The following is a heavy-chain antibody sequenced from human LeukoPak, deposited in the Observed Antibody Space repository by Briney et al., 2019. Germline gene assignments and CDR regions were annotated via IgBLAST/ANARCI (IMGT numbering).Heavy chain of an antibody. Sequence: SETLSLTCTVSGGSISSYYWTWIRQPPGKGLEWIGYIYYSGSTNYNPSLKSRVTISVDTSKNQFSLKLSSVTAADTAVYYCAREDLWYNSSGALDYWGQGTLVTVSS. CDR3: AREDLWYNSSGALDY. CDR2: IYYSGST. CDR1: GGSISSYY. V-gene: IGHV4-59*01. J-gene: IGHJ4*02. D-gene: IGHD3-22*01.